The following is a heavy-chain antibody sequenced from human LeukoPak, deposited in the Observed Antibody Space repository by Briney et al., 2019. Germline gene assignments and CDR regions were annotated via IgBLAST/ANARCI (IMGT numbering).Heavy chain of an antibody. CDR2: IYTSGIT. J-gene: IGHJ4*02. CDR3: ARDGRGGATPFDY. CDR1: GDSISSYY. V-gene: IGHV4-4*07. Sequence: PSETLSLTCTVSGDSISSYYWSWIRQPAGKGLEWIGRIYTSGITNYNPSLKSRVTMSVDTSKNQFSLKVNSVTAADTAVYYCARDGRGGATPFDYWGQGTLVTVSS. D-gene: IGHD1-26*01.